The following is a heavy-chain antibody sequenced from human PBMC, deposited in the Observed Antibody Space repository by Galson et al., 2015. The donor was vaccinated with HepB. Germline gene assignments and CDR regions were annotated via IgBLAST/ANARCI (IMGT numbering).Heavy chain of an antibody. J-gene: IGHJ4*02. Sequence: SLRLSCAGSEFSMSDAWMSWVRQAPGRGLEWIGRIKRKSEGETTEYGAPLKGRVSISRDESQNTLYLLMNGLETEDTAIYHCATGGHYFGAWGQGTLVTVSS. D-gene: IGHD3-10*01. V-gene: IGHV3-15*01. CDR2: IKRKSEGETT. CDR1: EFSMSDAW. CDR3: ATGGHYFGA.